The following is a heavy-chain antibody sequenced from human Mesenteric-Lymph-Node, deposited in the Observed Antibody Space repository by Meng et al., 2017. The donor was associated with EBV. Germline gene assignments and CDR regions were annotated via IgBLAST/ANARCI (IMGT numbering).Heavy chain of an antibody. Sequence: LQESGPVLVRPSGTLSLTCTVSGGSVSSSRCYWSWIRQPPGRGLEWIGYIFNSGSTNYNPSLRSRATISVDTARNQFSRTLNSVTAADTAVYYCARVSGPYYSPWFDPWGQGSLVTVSS. CDR1: GGSVSSSRCY. CDR2: IFNSGST. CDR3: ARVSGPYYSPWFDP. D-gene: IGHD2/OR15-2a*01. V-gene: IGHV4-61*01. J-gene: IGHJ5*02.